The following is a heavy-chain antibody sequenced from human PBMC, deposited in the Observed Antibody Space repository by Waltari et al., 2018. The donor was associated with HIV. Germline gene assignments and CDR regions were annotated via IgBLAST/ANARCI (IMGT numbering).Heavy chain of an antibody. V-gene: IGHV4-61*02. CDR2: ILGSGGT. Sequence: QVQLQESGPGLVKPSQTPSLPCTVSGGSITSGNYYWSWIRQPPGKGLEWIGRILGSGGTNYNPSLKSRVTISVDTSKNQFSLRLSSLTAADTAVYVCARGIDDSTGYMKNGFDYWGQGTLVTVSS. CDR3: ARGIDDSTGYMKNGFDY. D-gene: IGHD3-22*01. J-gene: IGHJ4*02. CDR1: GGSITSGNYY.